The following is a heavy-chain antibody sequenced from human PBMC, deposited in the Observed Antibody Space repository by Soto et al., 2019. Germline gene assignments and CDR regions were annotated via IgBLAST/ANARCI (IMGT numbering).Heavy chain of an antibody. J-gene: IGHJ6*02. V-gene: IGHV1-2*02. CDR2: INPNSGGT. CDR1: GYTFTGYY. Sequence: ASVKVSCKASGYTFTGYYMHWVRQAPGQGLEWMGWINPNSGGTNYAQKFQGRVTMTRDTSISTAYMELSRLRSDDTAVDYCARSMVRGVHHYYYGMDVWGQGTTVTVSS. CDR3: ARSMVRGVHHYYYGMDV. D-gene: IGHD3-10*01.